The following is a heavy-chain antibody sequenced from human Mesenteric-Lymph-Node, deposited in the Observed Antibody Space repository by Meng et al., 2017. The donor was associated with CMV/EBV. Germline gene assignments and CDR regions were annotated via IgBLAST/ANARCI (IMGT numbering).Heavy chain of an antibody. Sequence: GESLKISCAASGFTFSSYEMNWVRQAPGKGLEWVSYISSSGSTIYYADSVKGRFTISRDNAKNSLYLQMSSLRAEDTAVYYCARDYGSGSYYPVNWFDPWGQGTLVTVSS. V-gene: IGHV3-48*03. CDR2: ISSSGSTI. J-gene: IGHJ5*02. D-gene: IGHD3-10*01. CDR3: ARDYGSGSYYPVNWFDP. CDR1: GFTFSSYE.